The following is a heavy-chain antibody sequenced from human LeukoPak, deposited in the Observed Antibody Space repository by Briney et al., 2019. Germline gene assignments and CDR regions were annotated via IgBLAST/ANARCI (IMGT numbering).Heavy chain of an antibody. CDR2: ISSSSSTI. Sequence: GGSLRLSCAASGFTFSSYSMNWVRQAPGKGLEWVSYISSSSSTIYYADSVKGRFTISRDNAKNSLYLQMNSLRAEDTAVYYCARDRRLLWFGEPFTYYFDYWGQGTLVTVSS. CDR1: GFTFSSYS. D-gene: IGHD3-10*01. CDR3: ARDRRLLWFGEPFTYYFDY. V-gene: IGHV3-48*01. J-gene: IGHJ4*02.